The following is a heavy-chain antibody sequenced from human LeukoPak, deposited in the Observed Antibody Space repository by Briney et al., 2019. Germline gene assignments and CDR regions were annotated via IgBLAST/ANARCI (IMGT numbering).Heavy chain of an antibody. J-gene: IGHJ5*02. V-gene: IGHV1-2*02. CDR1: GYTFTGYY. CDR3: ARDLTQYYDFWSATGGFDP. D-gene: IGHD3-3*01. Sequence: ASVKVSCKASGYTFTGYYMHWVRQAPGQGLEWMGWINPNSGGTNYAQKFQGRVTMTRDTSISTAYMELSRLRSDDTAVYYCARDLTQYYDFWSATGGFDPWGQGTLVTVSS. CDR2: INPNSGGT.